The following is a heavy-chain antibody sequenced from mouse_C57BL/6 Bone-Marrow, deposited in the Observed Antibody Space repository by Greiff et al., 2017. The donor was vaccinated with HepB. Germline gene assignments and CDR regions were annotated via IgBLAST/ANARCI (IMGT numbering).Heavy chain of an antibody. D-gene: IGHD2-4*01. CDR2: ISYDGSN. V-gene: IGHV3-6*01. CDR1: GYSITSGYY. J-gene: IGHJ2*01. CDR3: ARRGYDYDGGDY. Sequence: DVQLQESGPGLVKPSQSLSLTCSVTGYSITSGYYWNWIRQFPGNKLEWMGYISYDGSNNYNPSLKNRISITRDTSKNQFFLKLNSVTTEDTATYYCARRGYDYDGGDYWGQGTTLTVSS.